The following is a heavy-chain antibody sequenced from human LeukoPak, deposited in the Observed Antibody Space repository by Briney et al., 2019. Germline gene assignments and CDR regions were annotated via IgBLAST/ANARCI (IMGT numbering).Heavy chain of an antibody. J-gene: IGHJ4*02. V-gene: IGHV3-23*01. D-gene: IGHD6-19*01. CDR1: GFTFSNYD. CDR3: AKVEDGCNSQDFDY. CDR2: ISGSGGST. Sequence: GGSLRLSCAASGFTFSNYDMSWVRQAPGKGLEWVSAISGSGGSTHYADSVKGRFTISRDNSKNTLYLQMNSLRAEDTAVYYCAKVEDGCNSQDFDYWGQGTLVTVSS.